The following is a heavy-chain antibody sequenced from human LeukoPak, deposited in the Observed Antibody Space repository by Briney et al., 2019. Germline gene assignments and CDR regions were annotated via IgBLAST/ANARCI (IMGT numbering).Heavy chain of an antibody. CDR2: ISSGSSYI. J-gene: IGHJ3*01. V-gene: IGHV3-21*01. CDR1: GFTFNSYT. CDR3: ARDRSYGDYREPDPFDV. Sequence: PGGSLRLSCAASGFTFNSYTMNWVRQAPGKGLEWVSSISSGSSYIYYADSVEGRFTISRDNAKNPLFLQMNSLRAEDTAVYYCARDRSYGDYREPDPFDVWGQGTMVTVSS. D-gene: IGHD4-17*01.